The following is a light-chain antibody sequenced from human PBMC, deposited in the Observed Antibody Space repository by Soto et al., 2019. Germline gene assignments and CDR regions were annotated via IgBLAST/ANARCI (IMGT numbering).Light chain of an antibody. CDR1: SSNIGAGYD. CDR3: QSYDRSLSGVV. V-gene: IGLV1-40*01. J-gene: IGLJ2*01. Sequence: QLVLTQPPSVSGAPGQRVTISCTGSSSNIGAGYDVYWYQHLPGTAPKLLIYGNINRPSGVPDRFSGSKSGTSASLAITGLQAEDEADYYCQSYDRSLSGVVFGGGTKVNVL. CDR2: GNI.